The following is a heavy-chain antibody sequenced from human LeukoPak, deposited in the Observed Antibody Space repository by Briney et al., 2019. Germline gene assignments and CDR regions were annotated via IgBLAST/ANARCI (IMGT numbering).Heavy chain of an antibody. CDR3: ARQQPEDAFDI. CDR2: IYYSGST. D-gene: IGHD1-14*01. CDR1: GGSISSYY. Sequence: SETLSLTCTVSGGSISSYYWSWIRQPPGKGLEWIGYIYYSGSTNYNPSLKSRVTISVDTSKNQFSLKLSSVTAADTAVYYCARQQPEDAFDIWGQGTMVTVPS. V-gene: IGHV4-59*08. J-gene: IGHJ3*02.